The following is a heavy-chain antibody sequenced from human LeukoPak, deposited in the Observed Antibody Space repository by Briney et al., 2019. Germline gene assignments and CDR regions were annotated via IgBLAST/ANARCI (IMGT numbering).Heavy chain of an antibody. J-gene: IGHJ6*03. CDR1: GYTFTSYG. Sequence: ASVKVSCKASGYTFTSYGISWVRQAPGQGLEWMGWISAYNGNTNYAQKLQGRVTMTTDTSTSTAYMELRSLRSDDTAVYYCASFSGSYRFGYYYYMDVWGKGTTVTVSS. CDR2: ISAYNGNT. CDR3: ASFSGSYRFGYYYYMDV. D-gene: IGHD1-26*01. V-gene: IGHV1-18*01.